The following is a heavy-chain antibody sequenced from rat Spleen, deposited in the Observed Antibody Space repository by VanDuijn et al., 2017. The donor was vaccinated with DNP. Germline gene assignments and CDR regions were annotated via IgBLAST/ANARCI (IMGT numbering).Heavy chain of an antibody. CDR3: GRPPYGSYCDY. D-gene: IGHD1-3*01. J-gene: IGHJ2*01. CDR1: GFTFSDYA. Sequence: EVQLVESGGGLVQPGRSLKLSCAASGFTFSDYAMAWVRQAPKKGLEWVATITYDGSRTYYRDSVKGRFAISRDNAKSTLYLQMDSLRSEDTATYYCGRPPYGSYCDYWGQGVMVTGSS. CDR2: ITYDGSRT. V-gene: IGHV5-17*01.